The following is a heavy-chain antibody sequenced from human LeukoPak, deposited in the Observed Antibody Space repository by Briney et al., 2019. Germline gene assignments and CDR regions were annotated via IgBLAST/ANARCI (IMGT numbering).Heavy chain of an antibody. CDR2: ILFDENNK. CDR3: AKDAEHSSGWYPGN. CDR1: ALAFSDHG. D-gene: IGHD6-13*01. J-gene: IGHJ4*02. V-gene: IGHV3-30*18. Sequence: GGSLRLSCAASALAFSDHGMHWVRQAPGKGLEWVAVILFDENNKYYADSVRGRFTISRDNSKNTLYLQMNSLRDEDTAVYYCAKDAEHSSGWYPGNWGQGTLVIVSS.